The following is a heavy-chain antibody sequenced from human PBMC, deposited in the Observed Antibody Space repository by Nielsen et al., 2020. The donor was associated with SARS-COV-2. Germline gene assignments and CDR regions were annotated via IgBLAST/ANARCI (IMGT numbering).Heavy chain of an antibody. V-gene: IGHV3-7*03. Sequence: GESLKISCAASGFTFSSYWMSWVRQAPGKGLEWVANIKQDGSEKYYVDSVKGRFTISRDNAKNSLYLQMNSLRAEDTAVYYCARDYYDSSGYYYAPYYFDYWGQGTLVTVSS. CDR3: ARDYYDSSGYYYAPYYFDY. CDR2: IKQDGSEK. D-gene: IGHD3-22*01. CDR1: GFTFSSYW. J-gene: IGHJ4*02.